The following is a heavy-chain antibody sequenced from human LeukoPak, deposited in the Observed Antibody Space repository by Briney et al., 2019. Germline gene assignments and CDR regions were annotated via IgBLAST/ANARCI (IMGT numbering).Heavy chain of an antibody. CDR2: IKQDGSEK. D-gene: IGHD3-10*01. CDR1: GFTFSSYW. CDR3: ARNRLWFGELADWFDP. Sequence: PGGSLRLSCAASGFTFSSYWMSWVRQAPGKGLEWVANIKQDGSEKYYVDSVKGRFTISRDNAKNSLYLQMNSLRAEDTAVYYCARNRLWFGELADWFDPWGQGTLVTVSS. V-gene: IGHV3-7*01. J-gene: IGHJ5*02.